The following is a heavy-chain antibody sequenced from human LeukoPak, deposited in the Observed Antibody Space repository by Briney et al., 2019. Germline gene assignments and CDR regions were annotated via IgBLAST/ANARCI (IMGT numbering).Heavy chain of an antibody. J-gene: IGHJ4*02. CDR2: ISGSGGST. CDR3: TRVLYSSGWYGDHY. D-gene: IGHD6-19*01. Sequence: GGSLRLSCAASGFTFSSYAMSWVRQAPGKGLEWVSAISGSGGSTYYADSVKGRFTISRDNSKNTLYLQMNSLRAEDTAVYYCTRVLYSSGWYGDHYWGQGTLVTVSS. V-gene: IGHV3-23*01. CDR1: GFTFSSYA.